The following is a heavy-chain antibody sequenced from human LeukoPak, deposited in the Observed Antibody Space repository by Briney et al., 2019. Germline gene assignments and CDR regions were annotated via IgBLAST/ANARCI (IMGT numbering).Heavy chain of an antibody. V-gene: IGHV3-23*01. Sequence: GFLRLSCAASGFTFDHYAMSWVRQAPGKGLEWVSTISGSGASTYYADSLRGRFTIMRDNSQNTLYLHIKNLRAEDSALYYCANGLGASGDFLLRDYYYFMDVWGKGTTVTVSS. CDR3: ANGLGASGDFLLRDYYYFMDV. CDR1: GFTFDHYA. J-gene: IGHJ6*03. CDR2: ISGSGAST. D-gene: IGHD3-16*01.